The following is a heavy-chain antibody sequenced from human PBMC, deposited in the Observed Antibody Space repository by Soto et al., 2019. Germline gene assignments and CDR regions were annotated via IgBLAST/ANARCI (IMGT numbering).Heavy chain of an antibody. CDR2: ISSSSSYI. D-gene: IGHD3-10*01. CDR1: EFTFSSYS. Sequence: PGGSLRLSCAASEFTFSSYSMNWVRQAPGKGLEWVSSISSSSSYIYYADSVKGRFTISRDNAKNSLYLQMNSLRAEDTAVYYCARGGRGYGMDVWGQGTTVTVSS. CDR3: ARGGRGYGMDV. V-gene: IGHV3-21*01. J-gene: IGHJ6*02.